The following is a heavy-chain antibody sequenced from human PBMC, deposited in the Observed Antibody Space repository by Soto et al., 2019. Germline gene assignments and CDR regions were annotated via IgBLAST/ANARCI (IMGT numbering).Heavy chain of an antibody. CDR1: GYTFTGYY. CDR2: INLNSGGT. CDR3: ARDFNIVVVPAPGWFDP. Sequence: ASVKVSCKASGYTFTGYYMHWVRQAPGQGLEWMGWINLNSGGTNYAQKFQGRVTMTRDTSISTAYMELSRLRSDDTAVYYCARDFNIVVVPAPGWFDPWGQGTLVTVSS. V-gene: IGHV1-2*02. J-gene: IGHJ5*02. D-gene: IGHD2-2*01.